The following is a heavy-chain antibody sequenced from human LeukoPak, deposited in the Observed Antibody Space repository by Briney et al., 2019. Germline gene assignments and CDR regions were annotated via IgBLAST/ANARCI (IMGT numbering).Heavy chain of an antibody. CDR1: GFTFSSYE. CDR3: ANSWSHWYFDL. D-gene: IGHD6-13*01. J-gene: IGHJ2*01. Sequence: GGSLRLSCAASGFTFSSYEMNWVRQAPGKGLEWVSYISSSGSSIYYADSVKGRFTISRDNAKSSLYLQMNSLRAEDTAVYYCANSWSHWYFDLWGRGTLVTVSS. V-gene: IGHV3-48*03. CDR2: ISSSGSSI.